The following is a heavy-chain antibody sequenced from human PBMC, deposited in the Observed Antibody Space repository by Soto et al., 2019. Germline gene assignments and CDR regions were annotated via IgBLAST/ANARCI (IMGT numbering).Heavy chain of an antibody. V-gene: IGHV3-23*01. CDR1: GFTFSSYA. CDR2: ISGSGGST. Sequence: EVQLLESGGGLVQPGGSLRLSCAASGFTFSSYAMSWVRQAPGKGLEWVSAISGSGGSTYYADSVKGRFTISRDNSKNTLYRQMNSLRSEDTAVYYCAKDRITGTTWEYYFDYWGQGTLVTVSS. CDR3: AKDRITGTTWEYYFDY. J-gene: IGHJ4*02. D-gene: IGHD1-7*01.